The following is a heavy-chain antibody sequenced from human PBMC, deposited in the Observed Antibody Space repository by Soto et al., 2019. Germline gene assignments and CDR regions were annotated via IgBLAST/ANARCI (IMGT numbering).Heavy chain of an antibody. D-gene: IGHD2-2*01. CDR3: IRDRCTSSSCLYGDAFDI. J-gene: IGHJ3*02. CDR2: IRNKVNSYST. CDR1: GFIFSDHY. V-gene: IGHV3-72*01. Sequence: GSLRLSCAASGFIFSDHYMEWVRQAPGKGLEWVGRIRNKVNSYSTEYAASVKGRFTISRDESKNSLYLQMNSLKTEDTAVYYCIRDRCTSSSCLYGDAFDIWGQGTMVTVSS.